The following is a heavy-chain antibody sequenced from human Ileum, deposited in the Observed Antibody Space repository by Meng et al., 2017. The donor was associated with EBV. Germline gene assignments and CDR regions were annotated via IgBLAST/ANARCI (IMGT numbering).Heavy chain of an antibody. D-gene: IGHD2-21*01. CDR3: TRGINNDF. CDR2: ISGSSTYL. V-gene: IGHV3-21*01. CDR1: GFTFSAYT. J-gene: IGHJ4*02. Sequence: EVPLVESGGGLVKPGGPLRLSCTASGFTFSAYTMNWVRQAPGKGLEWVSSISGSSTYLYYAESLKGRFTISRDNAKNSLYLQMTSLRAEDTAVYYCTRGINNDFWGQGTLVTVSS.